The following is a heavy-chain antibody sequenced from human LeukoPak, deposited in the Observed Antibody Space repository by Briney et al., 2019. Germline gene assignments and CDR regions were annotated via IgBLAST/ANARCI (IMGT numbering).Heavy chain of an antibody. CDR3: TRGFPLPGAIKDWCDP. D-gene: IGHD4/OR15-4a*01. CDR1: GFTFSNYW. J-gene: IGHJ5*02. CDR2: VNNDGSDT. V-gene: IGHV3-74*01. Sequence: QPGGSLRLSCAASGFTFSNYWMHWLRHAPGKGLVWLARVNNDGSDTIYADSVRGRFTISRDNAKNTLYLQMNSLGIEDTAVYFCTRGFPLPGAIKDWCDPGGPGTRVTVSS.